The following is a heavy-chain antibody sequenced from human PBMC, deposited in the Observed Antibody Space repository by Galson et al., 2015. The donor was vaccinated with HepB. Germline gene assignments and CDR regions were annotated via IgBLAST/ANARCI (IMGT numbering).Heavy chain of an antibody. CDR1: GGSIGSSSYF. D-gene: IGHD1-26*01. J-gene: IGHJ4*02. Sequence: SETLSLTCTVSGGSIGSSSYFWGWIRQPPGKGLEWIGSIYYSGSTYYNPSLKSRVTISVDTSKNQFYLRLTSVTAADTAVYYCARDGGGLVGISFDYWGQGTLVTVSS. CDR2: IYYSGST. V-gene: IGHV4-39*02. CDR3: ARDGGGLVGISFDY.